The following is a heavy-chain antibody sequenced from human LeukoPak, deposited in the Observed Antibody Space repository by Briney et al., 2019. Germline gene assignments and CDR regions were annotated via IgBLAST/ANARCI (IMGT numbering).Heavy chain of an antibody. Sequence: SETLSLTCAVYGGSFSGYYWSWIRQPPGKGLEWIGEINHSGSTNYNPSLKSRVTISVDTSKNQFSLKLSSVTAADMAVYYCARGRGIYGYWGQGTLVTVSS. CDR1: GGSFSGYY. V-gene: IGHV4-34*01. CDR2: INHSGST. J-gene: IGHJ4*02. D-gene: IGHD6-13*01. CDR3: ARGRGIYGY.